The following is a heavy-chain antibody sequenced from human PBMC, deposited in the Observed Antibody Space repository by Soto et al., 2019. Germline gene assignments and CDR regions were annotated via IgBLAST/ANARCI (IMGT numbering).Heavy chain of an antibody. CDR1: REGLKGCS. CDR2: INPNSGGT. D-gene: IGHD2-2*01. Sequence: GASAEACWEDCREGLKGCSLRWVRHVTGQGLEWMGWINPNSGGTNYAQKFQGWVTMTTDTSISTAYMELSRLRSDDTAVYYCATNGGERDIVGVPAAGYYYYGMDVWGQGKTVTASS. CDR3: ATNGGERDIVGVPAAGYYYYGMDV. V-gene: IGHV1-2*04. J-gene: IGHJ6*02.